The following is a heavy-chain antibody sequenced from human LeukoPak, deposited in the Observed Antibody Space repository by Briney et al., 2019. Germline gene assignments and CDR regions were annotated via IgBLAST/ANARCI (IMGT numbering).Heavy chain of an antibody. D-gene: IGHD3-22*01. CDR3: ARVAQYYYDSSGYEIFDY. CDR1: GYTFTGYY. CDR2: INPNSGGT. V-gene: IGHV1-2*02. J-gene: IGHJ4*02. Sequence: VASVKVSCKASGYTFTGYYMHWVRQAPGQGLEWMGWINPNSGGTNYAQKFQGRVTMTRDTSISTAYMELSRLRSDDTAVYYRARVAQYYYDSSGYEIFDYWGQGTLVTVSS.